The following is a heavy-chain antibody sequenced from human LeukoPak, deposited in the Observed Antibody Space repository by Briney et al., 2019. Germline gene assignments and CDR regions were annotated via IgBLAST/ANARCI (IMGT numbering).Heavy chain of an antibody. CDR1: GLAFSNYA. V-gene: IGHV3-23*01. Sequence: GGSLRLSCAASGLAFSNYAMMWLRQAPGKGLEWVSATTAKGDWALYADSVKGRFTISRDNSKNTLYLQMSSLRAEDMAVYYCAKGYYDSSGCITRAFDIWGQGTMVTVSS. J-gene: IGHJ3*02. CDR3: AKGYYDSSGCITRAFDI. D-gene: IGHD3-22*01. CDR2: TTAKGDWA.